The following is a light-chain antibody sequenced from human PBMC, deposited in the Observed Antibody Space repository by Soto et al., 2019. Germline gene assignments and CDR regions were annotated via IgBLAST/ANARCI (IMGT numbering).Light chain of an antibody. J-gene: IGKJ2*01. Sequence: EIVMTQSPATLSVSPGERATLSCRASQSVSHNLARYQQKPGQAPRLLFYGASFRATGVPARFSGSGSGTDFTLTISSLQSEDFAIYYCQQSNNWPYTFGQGTKLEIK. CDR3: QQSNNWPYT. CDR2: GAS. V-gene: IGKV3-15*01. CDR1: QSVSHN.